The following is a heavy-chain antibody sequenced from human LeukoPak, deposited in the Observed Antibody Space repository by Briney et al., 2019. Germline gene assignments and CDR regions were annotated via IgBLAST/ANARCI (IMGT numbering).Heavy chain of an antibody. D-gene: IGHD3-10*01. CDR2: FDPEDGET. CDR3: ATDPDRITMVRGHWFDP. J-gene: IGHJ5*02. Sequence: ASVKVSCKVSGYTLTELSMHWVRQAPGKGLEWMGGFDPEDGETIYAQKFQGRVTMTEDTSTDTAYMELSSLRSEDTAVYYCATDPDRITMVRGHWFDPWGQGTLVTVSS. V-gene: IGHV1-24*01. CDR1: GYTLTELS.